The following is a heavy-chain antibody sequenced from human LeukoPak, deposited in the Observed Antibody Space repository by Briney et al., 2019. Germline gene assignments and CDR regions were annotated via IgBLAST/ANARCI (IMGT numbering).Heavy chain of an antibody. CDR3: ARGGIAAAYDAFDI. V-gene: IGHV4-34*01. CDR1: GGSFSGYY. J-gene: IGHJ3*02. D-gene: IGHD6-13*01. CDR2: INHSGST. Sequence: SETLSLTCAVYGGSFSGYYWNWIRQPPGKGLEWIGEINHSGSTNYNPSLKSRVTISVDTSKNRFSLKLSSVTAADTAVYYCARGGIAAAYDAFDIWGQGTMVTVSS.